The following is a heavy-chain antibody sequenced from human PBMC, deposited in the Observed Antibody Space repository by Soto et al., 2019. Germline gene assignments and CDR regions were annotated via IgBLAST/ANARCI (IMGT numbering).Heavy chain of an antibody. Sequence: EVQLVESGGGLVRPGGSLRLSCAASGFTFSSYWMSWVRQAPGKGLEWVANIKQDGSEKYYVDSVKGRFTISRDNAKNSLYLQMNSLRAEDTAVYYCARDSGWLVVFFDAFDIWGQGTMVTVSS. V-gene: IGHV3-7*01. J-gene: IGHJ3*02. CDR1: GFTFSSYW. CDR2: IKQDGSEK. CDR3: ARDSGWLVVFFDAFDI. D-gene: IGHD6-19*01.